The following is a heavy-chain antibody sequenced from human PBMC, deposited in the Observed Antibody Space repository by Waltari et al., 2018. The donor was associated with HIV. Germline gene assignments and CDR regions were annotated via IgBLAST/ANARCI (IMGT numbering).Heavy chain of an antibody. D-gene: IGHD3-3*01. CDR2: IYQSGST. CDR3: AKQEGFWSGYYGNYFYGVDV. J-gene: IGHJ6*02. V-gene: IGHV4-39*01. Sequence: QLQLQESGPGLVKPSETLSLTCTVSGGSIRSNNYYWGWIRQPPGMGLEWIGHIYQSGSTYYNPSLKSRVTISLGTSKNQFSLNLISVTAADTAVYYCAKQEGFWSGYYGNYFYGVDVWGQGTAVTVSS. CDR1: GGSIRSNNYY.